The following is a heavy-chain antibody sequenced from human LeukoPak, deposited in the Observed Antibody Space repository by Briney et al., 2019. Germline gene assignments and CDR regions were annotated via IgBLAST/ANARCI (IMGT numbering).Heavy chain of an antibody. CDR2: IYSGGST. J-gene: IGHJ4*02. V-gene: IGHV3-53*01. CDR1: GFTVSSNY. Sequence: PGGSLRLSCAASGFTVSSNYMSWVRQAPGKGLEWVSVIYSGGSTYYADSVKGRFTFSRDNSKNTLYLQMNSLRAEDTAVYYCARDRAGSYAVDWGQGTLVTVSS. D-gene: IGHD1-26*01. CDR3: ARDRAGSYAVD.